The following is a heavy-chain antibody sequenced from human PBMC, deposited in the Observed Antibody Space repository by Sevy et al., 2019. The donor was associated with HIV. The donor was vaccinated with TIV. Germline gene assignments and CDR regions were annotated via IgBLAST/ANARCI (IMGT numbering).Heavy chain of an antibody. CDR2: ISWDGGST. Sequence: GGSLRLSCAASGFTFDDYTMHWVRQAPGKGLEWVSLISWDGGSTYYADSVKGRFTISRDISKNSLYLQMNSLRTEDTALYYCAKSVDTAMVTNYYYGMDVWGQGTTVTVSS. D-gene: IGHD5-18*01. CDR3: AKSVDTAMVTNYYYGMDV. V-gene: IGHV3-43*01. J-gene: IGHJ6*02. CDR1: GFTFDDYT.